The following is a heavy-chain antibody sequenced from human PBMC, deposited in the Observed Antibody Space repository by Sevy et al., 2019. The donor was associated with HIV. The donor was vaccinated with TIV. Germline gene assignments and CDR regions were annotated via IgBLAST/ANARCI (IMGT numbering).Heavy chain of an antibody. V-gene: IGHV4-39*01. CDR1: GGSISSSSYY. Sequence: SETLSLTCTVSGGSISSSSYYWGWIRQPPGKGLEWIGSIYYSGSTYYNPSLKSRVTISVATSKNQFSLKLSSVTAADTAVYYCAGRQTTVTTRVDYWGQGTLVTVSS. CDR3: AGRQTTVTTRVDY. D-gene: IGHD4-17*01. CDR2: IYYSGST. J-gene: IGHJ4*02.